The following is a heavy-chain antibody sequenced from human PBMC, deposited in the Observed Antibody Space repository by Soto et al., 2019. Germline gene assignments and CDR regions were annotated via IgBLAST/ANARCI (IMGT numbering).Heavy chain of an antibody. J-gene: IGHJ6*02. Sequence: QVQLQESGPGLVKPSGTLSLTCAVSGGSISSSNWWSWVRQPPGKGLEWIGEIYHSGSTNYNPSLKRRGTISVDKSQNQFSLKQSSVTAADTAAYYCARVSGSYYYGMDVWGQGTTVTVSS. D-gene: IGHD3-10*01. CDR1: GGSISSSNW. CDR2: IYHSGST. CDR3: ARVSGSYYYGMDV. V-gene: IGHV4-4*02.